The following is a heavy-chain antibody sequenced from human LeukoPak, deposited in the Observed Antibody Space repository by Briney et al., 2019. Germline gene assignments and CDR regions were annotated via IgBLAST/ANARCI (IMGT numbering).Heavy chain of an antibody. CDR1: GFTLSSYA. V-gene: IGHV3-23*01. J-gene: IGHJ4*02. CDR3: AKDQLWFGELPTFDY. CDR2: ISGSGGST. D-gene: IGHD3-10*01. Sequence: GGSLRLSCAASGFTLSSYAMSWVRQAPGKGLEWVSAISGSGGSTYYADSVKGRFTISRDNSKNTLYLQMNCLRAEDTAVYYCAKDQLWFGELPTFDYWGQGTLVTVSS.